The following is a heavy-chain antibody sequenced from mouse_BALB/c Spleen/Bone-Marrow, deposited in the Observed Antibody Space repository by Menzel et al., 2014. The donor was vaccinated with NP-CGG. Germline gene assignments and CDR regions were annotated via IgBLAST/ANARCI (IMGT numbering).Heavy chain of an antibody. CDR2: INTNGVYT. Sequence: EVKVVESGGGLVQPGGSLKLSCAASGFTFSSYGVSWVRQTPDKRLELVANINTNGVYTYYPDSVKGRFTISRDNAKNALYLQMSSLRSEDTAMYYCARGVDGCSWFAYWGQGTLVTVSA. D-gene: IGHD2-3*01. CDR1: GFTFSSYG. V-gene: IGHV5-6-3*01. CDR3: ARGVDGCSWFAY. J-gene: IGHJ3*01.